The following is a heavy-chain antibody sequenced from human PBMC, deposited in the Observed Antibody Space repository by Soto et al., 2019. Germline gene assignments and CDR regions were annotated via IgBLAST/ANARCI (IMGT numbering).Heavy chain of an antibody. Sequence: SETLSLTCTVSGGSMISYYWSWIRQPPGRGLEWIGFIYYAGSTKYNPSLNSRVTISVDTSKNQFSLTVTSVTAADTAVYYCDTMGTPATGLYXFDYWGQAPLVTVSS. J-gene: IGHJ4*02. V-gene: IGHV4-59*08. CDR3: DTMGTPATGLYXFDY. D-gene: IGHD2-15*01. CDR1: GGSMISYY. CDR2: IYYAGST.